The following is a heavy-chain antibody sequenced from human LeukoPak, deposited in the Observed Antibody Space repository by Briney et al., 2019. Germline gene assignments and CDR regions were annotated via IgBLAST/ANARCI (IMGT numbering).Heavy chain of an antibody. Sequence: SETLFLTCAVYGGSFSGYYWSWIRQPPGKGLEWIGEINHSGSTNYNPSLKSRVTISVDTSKNQFSLKLSSVTAADTAVYYCARASVAADGIYNYWGQGTLVTVSS. D-gene: IGHD6-13*01. CDR3: ARASVAADGIYNY. CDR1: GGSFSGYY. V-gene: IGHV4-34*01. CDR2: INHSGST. J-gene: IGHJ4*02.